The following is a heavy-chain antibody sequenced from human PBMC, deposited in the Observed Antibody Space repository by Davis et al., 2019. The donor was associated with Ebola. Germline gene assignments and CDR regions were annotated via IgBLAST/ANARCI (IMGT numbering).Heavy chain of an antibody. CDR2: IVVGSGNT. CDR1: GFTFSASA. Sequence: SVTVSCKAFGFTFSASAVQWVRQARGQRLEWIGSIVVGSGNTNYAQQFRQRLTMTRDMSTSTVYMELRSLRFDDTAVYYCAASAGTVGKFDFWGQGTVVTVS. CDR3: AASAGTVGKFDF. V-gene: IGHV1-58*01. J-gene: IGHJ4*02. D-gene: IGHD1-14*01.